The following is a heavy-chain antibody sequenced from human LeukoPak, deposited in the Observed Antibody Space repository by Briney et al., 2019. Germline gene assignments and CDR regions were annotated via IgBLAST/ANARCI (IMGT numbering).Heavy chain of an antibody. D-gene: IGHD6-13*01. J-gene: IGHJ6*03. CDR3: ARHGVYSTMDYYYSYMDV. Sequence: GESLKISCKGSGYSFTSYWIGWVRQMPGKGLEWMGIIYPGDSDTRYSPSFQGQVTISADKSISTAYLQWSSLKASDTPMYYCARHGVYSTMDYYYSYMDVWGKGPTVTVPS. CDR1: GYSFTSYW. CDR2: IYPGDSDT. V-gene: IGHV5-51*01.